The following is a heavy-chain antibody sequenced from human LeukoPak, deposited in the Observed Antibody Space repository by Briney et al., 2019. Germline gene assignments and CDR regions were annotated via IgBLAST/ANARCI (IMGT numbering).Heavy chain of an antibody. V-gene: IGHV4-39*01. CDR3: AKNYGP. CDR1: GGSIRSSYYY. D-gene: IGHD3-16*01. CDR2: IYDSGST. Sequence: SETLSLTCTVPGGSIRSSYYYWGWIRQPPGKGLEWIGSIYDSGSTYYNPSLKSRVTISVDTSKNQFSLKLSSVTAADTAVYYCAKNYGPWGQGTLVTVSS. J-gene: IGHJ5*01.